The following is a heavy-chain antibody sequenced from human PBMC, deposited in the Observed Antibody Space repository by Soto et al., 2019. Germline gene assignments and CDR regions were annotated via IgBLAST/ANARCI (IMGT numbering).Heavy chain of an antibody. CDR1: GFTFSHYG. J-gene: IGHJ4*02. CDR2: ISYDGSNK. Sequence: QVQLVESGGGVVQPGRSLRLSCAASGFTFSHYGIHWVRQAPGKGLEWLAVISYDGSNKHYADSVKGRFTVSRDKSKNTLYLQMNSLRAEDSAVYFCARWSGKYEGPIDYWGQGTLDTVSS. D-gene: IGHD3-3*01. CDR3: ARWSGKYEGPIDY. V-gene: IGHV3-30*03.